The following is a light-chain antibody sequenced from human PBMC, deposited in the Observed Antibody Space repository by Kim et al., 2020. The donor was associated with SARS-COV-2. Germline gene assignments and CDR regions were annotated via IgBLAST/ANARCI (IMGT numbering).Light chain of an antibody. CDR3: CTYAGDYTWV. V-gene: IGLV2-11*03. CDR2: DVI. J-gene: IGLJ3*02. CDR1: SINFGSYNY. Sequence: GQSIPISCTGASINFGSYNYVSWYRQHPGKAPNLLIYDVISRPSGVPDRFSGSKSGNTASLTISGLQAEDEADYYCCTYAGDYTWVFGGGTQLTVL.